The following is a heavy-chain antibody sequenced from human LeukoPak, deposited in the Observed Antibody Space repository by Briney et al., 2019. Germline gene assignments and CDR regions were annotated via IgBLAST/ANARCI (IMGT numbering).Heavy chain of an antibody. CDR2: MSYDGSNK. V-gene: IGHV3-30*18. J-gene: IGHJ4*02. CDR1: GFTFSSYG. D-gene: IGHD5-18*01. CDR3: AKDPGYSYDYSDY. Sequence: PGRSLRLSCAASGFTFSSYGMHWVRQAPGTGQGRVGVMSYDGSNKYYADSVKGRFTISRDNSKNTLYLQMNSLRAEDTAVYYCAKDPGYSYDYSDYWGQGTLVTVSS.